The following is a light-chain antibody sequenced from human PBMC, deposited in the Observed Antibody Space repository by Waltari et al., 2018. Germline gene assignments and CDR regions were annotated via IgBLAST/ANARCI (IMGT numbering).Light chain of an antibody. V-gene: IGKV2-28*01. CDR1: QSLLHSNGYNY. J-gene: IGKJ5*01. CDR3: MQALQTLT. CDR2: FCS. Sequence: DIGMTQSPLSLLVPPGEPSSISCRSSQSLLHSNGYNYLEWYLQKPRHSPQLLFYFCSNRASGIPDRFSGSGSGTDFTLKISRVEAEDVGVYYCMQALQTLTFGQGTRLEIK.